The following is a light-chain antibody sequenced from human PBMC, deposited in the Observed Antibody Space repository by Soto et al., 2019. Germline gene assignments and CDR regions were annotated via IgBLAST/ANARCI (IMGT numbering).Light chain of an antibody. CDR2: DAS. V-gene: IGKV1-5*01. Sequence: DIQMTHSPSTLSASVGDRVTITFRASQSINRWVAWYQQKPGKAPKFLIYDASTLESGVPSRLRGSGSGTEFTLNISRLQPDDFASYYCHQYYLPWTLGQGAKVDIK. CDR1: QSINRW. CDR3: HQYYLPWT. J-gene: IGKJ1*01.